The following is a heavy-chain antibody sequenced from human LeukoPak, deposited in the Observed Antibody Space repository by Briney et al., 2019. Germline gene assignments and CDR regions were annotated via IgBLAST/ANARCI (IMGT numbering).Heavy chain of an antibody. Sequence: ASVKVSCRASGGTFSSYAISWVRQAPGQGLEWMGWINAGNGNTKYSQKFQGRVTITRDTSASTAYMELSSLRSEDTAVYYCARCTGTYYYYYGMDVWGQGTTVTVSS. D-gene: IGHD1-1*01. CDR2: INAGNGNT. J-gene: IGHJ6*02. CDR1: GGTFSSYA. CDR3: ARCTGTYYYYYGMDV. V-gene: IGHV1-3*01.